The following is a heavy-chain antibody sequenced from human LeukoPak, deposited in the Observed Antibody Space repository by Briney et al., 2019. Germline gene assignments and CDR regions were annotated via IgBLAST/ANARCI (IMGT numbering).Heavy chain of an antibody. CDR2: ISGSGGST. CDR3: AKDRVWDSGSYQRLSH. J-gene: IGHJ4*02. D-gene: IGHD1-26*01. CDR1: GFIFSSYG. V-gene: IGHV3-23*01. Sequence: GRSLRLSCAASGFIFSSYGMHWVRQAPGKGLEWVSAISGSGGSTYYADSVKGRFTISRDNSKNTLYLQMNSLRAEDTAVYYCAKDRVWDSGSYQRLSHWGQGTLVTVSS.